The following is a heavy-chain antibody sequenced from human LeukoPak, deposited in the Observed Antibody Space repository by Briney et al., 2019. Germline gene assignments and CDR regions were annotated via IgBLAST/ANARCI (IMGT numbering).Heavy chain of an antibody. CDR3: ARDKGPYWYFDL. V-gene: IGHV4-59*01. CDR1: DGSISSYY. J-gene: IGHJ2*01. CDR2: IYNSGST. Sequence: PTDTLSLTCTVSDGSISSYYWNWIRQPPGNGLEWIGNIYNSGSTDYNPSLKSRVTISVNLSKNQISLKLTSVTAVDTAVYYCARDKGPYWYFDLWGRGTLVTVSS.